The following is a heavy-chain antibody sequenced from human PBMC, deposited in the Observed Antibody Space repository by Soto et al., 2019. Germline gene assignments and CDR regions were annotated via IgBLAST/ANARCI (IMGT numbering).Heavy chain of an antibody. CDR3: ARDAYSSSSWRFDP. J-gene: IGHJ5*02. V-gene: IGHV4-59*01. D-gene: IGHD6-6*01. CDR2: IYYSGST. Sequence: SETLSLTCTVSGGSISGYYWSWIRQPPGKGLEWIGYIYYSGSTNYNPSLKSRVTISVDTSKNQFSLKLSSVTAADTAVYYCARDAYSSSSWRFDPWGQGTLVTVSS. CDR1: GGSISGYY.